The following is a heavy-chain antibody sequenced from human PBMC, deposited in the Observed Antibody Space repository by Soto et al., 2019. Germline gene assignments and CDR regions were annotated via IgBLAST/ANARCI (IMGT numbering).Heavy chain of an antibody. CDR3: ARVDSGGSLDY. J-gene: IGHJ4*02. Sequence: PSETLSLTCTVSDDSIRSSSYYWGWIRQPPGKGLEWIGNVYYRGNTYYNPSLESRVTISVDTSKKQFSLKLSSVTAADTAVYYCARVDSGGSLDYWGLGTLVTVSS. CDR2: VYYRGNT. V-gene: IGHV4-39*01. CDR1: DDSIRSSSYY. D-gene: IGHD3-22*01.